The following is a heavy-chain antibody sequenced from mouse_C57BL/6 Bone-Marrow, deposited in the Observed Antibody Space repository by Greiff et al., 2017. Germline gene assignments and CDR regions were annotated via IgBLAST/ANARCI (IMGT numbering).Heavy chain of an antibody. Sequence: EVKVEESGEGLVKPGGSLKLSCAASGFTFSSYAMSWVRQTPEKRLEWVAYISSGGDYIYYADTVKGRFTISRDNARNTLYLQMSSLKSEDTAMXYCTRDAYDYWFAYWGQGILVTVSA. CDR2: ISSGGDYI. CDR1: GFTFSSYA. D-gene: IGHD2-4*01. J-gene: IGHJ3*01. CDR3: TRDAYDYWFAY. V-gene: IGHV5-9-1*02.